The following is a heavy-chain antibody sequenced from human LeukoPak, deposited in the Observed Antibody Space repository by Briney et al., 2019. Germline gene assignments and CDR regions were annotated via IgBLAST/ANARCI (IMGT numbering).Heavy chain of an antibody. CDR1: GYTFSRYD. J-gene: IGHJ4*02. CDR3: ARETTTNDGVFDY. Sequence: ASVKVSCKASGYTFSRYDINWVRQATGQGLEWMGWMNPKNGNTGYAQNFQGRVTFTRDTSISTAYMELNNLRSDDTAVYYCARETTTNDGVFDYWGQGTLVIVSS. D-gene: IGHD4-11*01. CDR2: MNPKNGNT. V-gene: IGHV1-8*03.